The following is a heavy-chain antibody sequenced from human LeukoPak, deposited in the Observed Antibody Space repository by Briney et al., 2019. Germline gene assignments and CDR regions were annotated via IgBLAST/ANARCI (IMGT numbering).Heavy chain of an antibody. CDR3: ARVEDYYYDSSGYSVDY. CDR1: GFTFSSHP. V-gene: IGHV3-23*01. D-gene: IGHD3-22*01. J-gene: IGHJ4*02. CDR2: IRGSGDST. Sequence: GGSLRLSCAASGSSGFTFSSHPMSWVRLAPGKGLEWVSSIRGSGDSTYYADSVKGRFTISRDNTLYLQMNSLRAEDTAVYYCARVEDYYYDSSGYSVDYWGQGTLVTVSS.